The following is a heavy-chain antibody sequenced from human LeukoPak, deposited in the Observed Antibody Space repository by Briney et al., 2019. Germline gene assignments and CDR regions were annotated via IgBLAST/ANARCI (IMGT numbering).Heavy chain of an antibody. D-gene: IGHD1-26*01. CDR2: ISYDGRNK. CDR3: ASENSGSYSL. CDR1: GVTFSSYG. J-gene: IGHJ4*02. Sequence: GRALRLSCAASGVTFSSYGMHWVRQAPGKGLEWVAVISYDGRNKYYADSVKGRFTLSRDNSKNTLYLQMNSLRADDTAIYYCASENSGSYSLWGQGTLVTVSS. V-gene: IGHV3-30*03.